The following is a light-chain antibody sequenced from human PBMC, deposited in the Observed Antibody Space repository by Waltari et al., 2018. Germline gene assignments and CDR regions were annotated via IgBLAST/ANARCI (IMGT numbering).Light chain of an antibody. CDR2: DNN. CDR1: SSNIGSNY. CDR3: GTWESSLSPYVV. J-gene: IGLJ2*01. Sequence: QSVLTQPPSVSAAPGQKVTISCSGTSSNIGSNYVYCYQHLPGTAPKLLISDNNKRPSGIPDRFSGSKSGASATLGITGLQTGDEADYYCGTWESSLSPYVVFGGGTKLTVL. V-gene: IGLV1-51*01.